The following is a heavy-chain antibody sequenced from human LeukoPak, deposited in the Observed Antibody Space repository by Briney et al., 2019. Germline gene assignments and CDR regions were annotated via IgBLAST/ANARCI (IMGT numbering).Heavy chain of an antibody. CDR3: AKGKLYYYDSSGYLAPLDY. V-gene: IGHV3-21*04. CDR2: ISSSSSSYI. CDR1: GFTFTSYS. Sequence: GGSLRLSCAASGFTFTSYSMNWVRQAPGKGLEWVSSISSSSSSYIYYAGSVKGRFTISRDNAKNSLYLQMNSLRAEDTAVYYCAKGKLYYYDSSGYLAPLDYWGQGTLVTVSS. D-gene: IGHD3-22*01. J-gene: IGHJ4*02.